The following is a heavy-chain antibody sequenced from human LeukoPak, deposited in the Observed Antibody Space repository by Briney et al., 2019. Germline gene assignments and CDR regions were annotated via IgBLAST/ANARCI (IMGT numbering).Heavy chain of an antibody. CDR1: GFTFSGYS. Sequence: GGSLRLSCAASGFTFSGYSMNWVRQAPGKGLEWVSSISSSSSYIYYADSVKGRFTISRDNAKNSLYLQMNSLRAEDTAVYYCSGSSSWYFDWLDPWGQGTLVTVSS. V-gene: IGHV3-21*01. D-gene: IGHD6-13*01. CDR2: ISSSSSYI. CDR3: SGSSSWYFDWLDP. J-gene: IGHJ5*02.